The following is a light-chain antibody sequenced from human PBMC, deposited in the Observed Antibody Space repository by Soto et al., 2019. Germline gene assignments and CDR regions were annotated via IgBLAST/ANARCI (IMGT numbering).Light chain of an antibody. CDR3: QQYNSHRT. CDR2: DAS. J-gene: IGKJ1*01. V-gene: IGKV1-33*01. CDR1: QDISKY. Sequence: DIQLAQSPSSLSASVGDSVTIPCQASQDISKYLNWYQQKPGKSPKVLIYDASTLESGVPSRFSGSGSGTEFTLTISSLQPDDFATYFCQQYNSHRTFGQGTKVDI.